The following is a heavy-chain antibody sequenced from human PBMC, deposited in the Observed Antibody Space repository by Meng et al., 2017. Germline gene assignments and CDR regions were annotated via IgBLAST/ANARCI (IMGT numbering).Heavy chain of an antibody. CDR2: ISSSSSYI. D-gene: IGHD3-22*01. CDR1: GFTFSSYS. CDR3: ARDHDSSGYYYSSGAFDI. V-gene: IGHV3-21*01. J-gene: IGHJ3*02. Sequence: GESLKISCAASGFTFSSYSMNWVRQAPGKGLEWVSSISSSSSYIYHADSVKGRFIISRDNAKNSLYLQMNSLRAEDTAVYYCARDHDSSGYYYSSGAFDIWGQGTMVTVSS.